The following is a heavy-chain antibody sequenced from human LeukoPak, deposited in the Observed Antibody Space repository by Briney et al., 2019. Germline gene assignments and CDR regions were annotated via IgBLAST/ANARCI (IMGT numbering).Heavy chain of an antibody. CDR2: IDPSDSYT. Sequence: GESLKISCKGSGYSFTSYWISWVRQMPGKGLEWMGRIDPSDSYTNYSPSFQGHVTISADKSISTAYLQWSSLKASDTAMYYCAIMVRGDIYNWFDPWGQGTLVTVAS. CDR1: GYSFTSYW. D-gene: IGHD3-10*01. V-gene: IGHV5-10-1*01. CDR3: AIMVRGDIYNWFDP. J-gene: IGHJ5*02.